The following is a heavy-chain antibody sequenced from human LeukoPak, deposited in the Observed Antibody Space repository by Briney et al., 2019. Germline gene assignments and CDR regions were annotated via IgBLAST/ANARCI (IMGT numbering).Heavy chain of an antibody. D-gene: IGHD4-11*01. CDR3: ASSMTTLQNFDY. CDR1: GGSISSGGYS. V-gene: IGHV4-31*03. Sequence: SETLSLTCTVSGGSISSGGYSWSWIRQHPGKGLEWIGYIYYSGSTYYNPSLKSRVTISVDTSKNQFSLKLGSVTAADTAVYYCASSMTTLQNFDYWGQGTLVTVSS. CDR2: IYYSGST. J-gene: IGHJ4*02.